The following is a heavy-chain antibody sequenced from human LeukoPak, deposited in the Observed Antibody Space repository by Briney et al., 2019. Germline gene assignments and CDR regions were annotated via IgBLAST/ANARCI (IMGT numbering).Heavy chain of an antibody. V-gene: IGHV1-2*02. D-gene: IGHD6-13*01. Sequence: ASVKVSRKASGYTFTDYDMHWVRQAPGQGLEWMGWINPNNGGTNYAQKFQGRVTMTRDTSISTAYMELSRLRSDDTAVYYCARERGQQVRFDPWGQGTLVTVSS. J-gene: IGHJ5*02. CDR2: INPNNGGT. CDR1: GYTFTDYD. CDR3: ARERGQQVRFDP.